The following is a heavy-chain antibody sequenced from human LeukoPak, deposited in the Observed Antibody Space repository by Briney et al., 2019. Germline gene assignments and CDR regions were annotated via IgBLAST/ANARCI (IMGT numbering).Heavy chain of an antibody. D-gene: IGHD3-10*01. CDR2: ISSSGSTI. J-gene: IGHJ6*02. CDR3: ARSHYGSGSYYWYYYGMDV. CDR1: GFTFSSYW. Sequence: GGSLRLSCAASGFTFSSYWMTWVRQAPGKGLEWVSYISSSGSTIYYADSVKGRFTISRDNAKNSLYLQMNSLRAEDTAVYYCARSHYGSGSYYWYYYGMDVWGQGTTVTVSS. V-gene: IGHV3-48*04.